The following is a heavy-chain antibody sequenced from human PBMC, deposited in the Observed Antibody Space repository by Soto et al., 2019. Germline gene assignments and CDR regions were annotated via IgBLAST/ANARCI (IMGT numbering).Heavy chain of an antibody. CDR2: IWYDGSNK. J-gene: IGHJ4*02. CDR1: GFTFSSYG. Sequence: GGSLRLSCTASGFTFSSYGMHWVRQAPGKGLEWVAIIWYDGSNKYYADSVTGRFTISRDNSENTLFLQMISLRAEDTAVYYWARDRNDMLDYWGQGTLVTVSS. V-gene: IGHV3-33*01. D-gene: IGHD1-1*01. CDR3: ARDRNDMLDY.